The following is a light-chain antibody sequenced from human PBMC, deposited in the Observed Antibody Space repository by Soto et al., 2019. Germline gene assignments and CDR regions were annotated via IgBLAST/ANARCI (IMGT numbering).Light chain of an antibody. J-gene: IGKJ4*02. CDR2: GAS. Sequence: EIVMTQSPATLSVSPGERATLSCRASQSVSSNLAWYQQKPGQAPRLLIYGASTRATGIPARFSGSGSGTEFTLTISSLQSEEFAVYYCKQYNNWPPVTFGGGTKVEIK. CDR3: KQYNNWPPVT. V-gene: IGKV3-15*01. CDR1: QSVSSN.